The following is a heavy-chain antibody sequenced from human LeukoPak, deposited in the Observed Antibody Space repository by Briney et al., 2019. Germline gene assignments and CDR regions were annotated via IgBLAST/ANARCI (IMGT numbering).Heavy chain of an antibody. J-gene: IGHJ5*02. CDR2: IWFDGTNK. CDR3: ARDRLGENWFDP. CDR1: GFTFSDFA. V-gene: IGHV3-33*01. D-gene: IGHD6-25*01. Sequence: PSGGSLRLSCAASGFTFSDFAMHWVRQAPGKGLEWVAVIWFDGTNKYYADSVKGRLTISRDNSRNTLYLQMNSLRADDTAVYYCARDRLGENWFDPWGLGTLVTVSP.